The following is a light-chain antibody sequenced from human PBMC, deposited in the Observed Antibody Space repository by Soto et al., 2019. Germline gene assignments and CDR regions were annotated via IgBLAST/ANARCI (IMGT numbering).Light chain of an antibody. CDR1: SSDIGAYKY. J-gene: IGLJ2*01. CDR3: CSYRSSSTLV. V-gene: IGLV2-14*01. Sequence: QSALTQPASVSGSPGQSVTISCTGTSSDIGAYKYVPWYQHHPGKSPRLLIYEVSNRPSGVSNRFSASKSGNTASLTISGLQAEDEADYYCCSYRSSSTLVFGGGTKVTVL. CDR2: EVS.